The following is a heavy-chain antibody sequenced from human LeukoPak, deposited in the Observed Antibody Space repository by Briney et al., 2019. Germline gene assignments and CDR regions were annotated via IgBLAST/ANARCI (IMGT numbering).Heavy chain of an antibody. CDR3: ARVVESTGHDYVRGSYRYYFDY. J-gene: IGHJ4*02. CDR1: GGSISGGGYS. D-gene: IGHD3-16*02. CDR2: IYHSGST. V-gene: IGHV4-30-2*01. Sequence: PSQTLSLTCAVSGGSISGGGYSWSWIRQPPGKGLEWIGYIYHSGSTYYNPSLKSRVTISVDRSKNQFSLKLSSVTAADTAVYYCARVVESTGHDYVRGSYRYYFDYWGQGTLVTVSS.